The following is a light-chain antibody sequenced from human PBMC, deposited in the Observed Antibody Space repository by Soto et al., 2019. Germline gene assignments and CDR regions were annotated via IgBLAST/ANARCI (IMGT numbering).Light chain of an antibody. CDR2: AAS. Sequence: DIQLTQSPSFLSASVGDRVTITCRASQGISSYLAWYQQKPGKAPKLLIYAASTLQSGVPSRFSGSGSGTEFAITISSLQPEDFATYYGQQLNSYPLFGGGTKVEIK. J-gene: IGKJ4*01. CDR1: QGISSY. V-gene: IGKV1-9*01. CDR3: QQLNSYPL.